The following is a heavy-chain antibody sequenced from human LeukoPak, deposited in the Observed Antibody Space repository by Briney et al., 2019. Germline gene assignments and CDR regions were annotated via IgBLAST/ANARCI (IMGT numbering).Heavy chain of an antibody. V-gene: IGHV1-18*01. CDR2: ISAYNGKT. CDR3: ARDPLYDILTGYYRWDYYSGMDV. J-gene: IGHJ6*02. D-gene: IGHD3-9*01. Sequence: ASVKVSCKATGYTLTSYGISWVRQVPGQGLEWMGWISAYNGKTNYPQKFQGRVTMTTDTSTSTASMELRSLRSDDTAVYYCARDPLYDILTGYYRWDYYSGMDVWGQGTTVTVSS. CDR1: GYTLTSYG.